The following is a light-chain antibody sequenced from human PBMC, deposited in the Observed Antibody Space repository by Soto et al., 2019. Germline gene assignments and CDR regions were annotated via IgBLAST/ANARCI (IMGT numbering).Light chain of an antibody. CDR3: QQNDNLPPT. CDR2: GAS. V-gene: IGKV3-20*01. Sequence: EIVLTQSPGTLSLSPGERATLSCRASQSVSSSYLAWYQQKPGQAPRLLIYGASSRATGIPDRFSGSGSGTDFTLTISRLEPEDFAVYYCQQNDNLPPTFGQGTKLEIK. J-gene: IGKJ2*01. CDR1: QSVSSSY.